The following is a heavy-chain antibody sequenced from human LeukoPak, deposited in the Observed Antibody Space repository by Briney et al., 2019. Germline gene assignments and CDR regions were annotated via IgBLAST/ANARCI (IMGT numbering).Heavy chain of an antibody. CDR3: ARGPRNDP. Sequence: ASVKVSCKTSGYPFTAWEINWVRQAAGQGLEWMGWVHPNSGNTAYAQKFQGRVTMTRDTSISTAYMELSGLRFDDTAVYFCARGPRNDPWGQGTLVTVSS. CDR1: GYPFTAWE. D-gene: IGHD1-14*01. CDR2: VHPNSGNT. J-gene: IGHJ5*02. V-gene: IGHV1-8*01.